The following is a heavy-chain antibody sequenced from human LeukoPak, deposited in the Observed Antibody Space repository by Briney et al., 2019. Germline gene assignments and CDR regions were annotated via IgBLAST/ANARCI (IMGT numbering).Heavy chain of an antibody. D-gene: IGHD6-13*01. CDR2: IYYRGST. V-gene: IGHV4-39*01. CDR3: ARGGYSSSWLLAY. J-gene: IGHJ4*02. CDR1: GGSISSSNYY. Sequence: SETLSLTCTVSGGSISSSNYYWGWIRQPPGMGLESIGSIYYRGSTYYNPSLKSRVTISVDTSKNQFPLKLSSVTAADTAVYYCARGGYSSSWLLAYWGQGTLVTVSS.